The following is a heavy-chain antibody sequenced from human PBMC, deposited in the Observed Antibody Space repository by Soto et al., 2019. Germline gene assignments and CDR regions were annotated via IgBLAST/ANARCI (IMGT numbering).Heavy chain of an antibody. CDR2: IIPILGIA. V-gene: IGHV1-69*02. J-gene: IGHJ6*03. CDR1: GGSVSSYI. Sequence: SGKVSCRAAGGSVSSYISGVVGPSQGQGLEWMGRIIPILGIANYAQKFQGRVTITADKSTSTAYMELSSLRSEDTAVYYCARGPRAPFYCYYMDVWGKGTTGTVSS. CDR3: ARGPRAPFYCYYMDV.